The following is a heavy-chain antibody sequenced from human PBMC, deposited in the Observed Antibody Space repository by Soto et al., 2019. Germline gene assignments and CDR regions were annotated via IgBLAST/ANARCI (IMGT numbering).Heavy chain of an antibody. CDR3: ARDGKVTVVTNFGMDV. Sequence: EVQLVESGGGLVQPGGSLRLSCAASGFTFSSYSMNWVRQAPGKGLEWVSYISSSSTIYYAVSVKGRFTISRDNAKNSLYLQMNSLRDEDTAVYYCARDGKVTVVTNFGMDVWGQGTTVTVSS. CDR1: GFTFSSYS. V-gene: IGHV3-48*02. D-gene: IGHD2-15*01. J-gene: IGHJ6*02. CDR2: ISSSSTI.